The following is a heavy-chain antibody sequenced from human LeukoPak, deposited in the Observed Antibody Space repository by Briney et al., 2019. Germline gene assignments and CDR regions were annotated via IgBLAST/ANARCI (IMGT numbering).Heavy chain of an antibody. CDR1: GYTFTNYG. V-gene: IGHV1-18*01. CDR3: ARPYYYDSSHFQH. CDR2: ISDYYGDT. Sequence: ASVKVSCQASGYTFTNYGISWVRQAPGQGLEWMGWISDYYGDTHYAQKLQGRVTMTTDTSTSTAYMELRSLRSDDTAVYYCARPYYYDSSHFQHWGQGTLVTVSS. D-gene: IGHD3-22*01. J-gene: IGHJ1*01.